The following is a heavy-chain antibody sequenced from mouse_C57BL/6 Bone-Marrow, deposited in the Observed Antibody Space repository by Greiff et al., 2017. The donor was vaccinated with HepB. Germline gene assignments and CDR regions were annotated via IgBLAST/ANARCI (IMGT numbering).Heavy chain of an antibody. V-gene: IGHV1-69*01. CDR1: GYTFTSYW. Sequence: QVQLQQPGAELVMPGASVKLSCKASGYTFTSYWMHWVKQRPGQGLEWIGEIDPSDSYTNYNQKFKGKSTLTVDKSSSTAYMQRSSLTSEDSAVYYCARVYDGYPYFDYWGQGTTLTVSS. CDR3: ARVYDGYPYFDY. D-gene: IGHD2-3*01. J-gene: IGHJ2*01. CDR2: IDPSDSYT.